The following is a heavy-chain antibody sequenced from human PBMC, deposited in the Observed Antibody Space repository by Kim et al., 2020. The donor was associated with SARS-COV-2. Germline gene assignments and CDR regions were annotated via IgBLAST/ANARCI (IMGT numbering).Heavy chain of an antibody. CDR3: GGGHYGL. D-gene: IGHD3-16*01. J-gene: IGHJ4*02. Sequence: GGSLRLSCAASDYSVATNFMTWVRQAPGKGLEWVSLVYNVGGTYYADFVKGRFTISRDISKNTLNLQMNSLRVDDTAVYYCGGGHYGLWGRGTLVTVS. CDR1: DYSVATNF. CDR2: VYNVGGT. V-gene: IGHV3-53*01.